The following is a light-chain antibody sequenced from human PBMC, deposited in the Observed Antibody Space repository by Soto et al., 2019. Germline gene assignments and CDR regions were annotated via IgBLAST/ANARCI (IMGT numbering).Light chain of an antibody. CDR2: EVS. V-gene: IGLV2-14*01. J-gene: IGLJ1*01. Sequence: QSVLTQPASVSGSPGQSITISCTGSSSDIRAYNYVSWFQQYPGKAPKLIISEVSNRPSGVSNRFSGSKSGTAASLTISGLQTEDEADYFCFSFTTDWNHGLGNGTKVTV. CDR1: SSDIRAYNY. CDR3: FSFTTDWNHG.